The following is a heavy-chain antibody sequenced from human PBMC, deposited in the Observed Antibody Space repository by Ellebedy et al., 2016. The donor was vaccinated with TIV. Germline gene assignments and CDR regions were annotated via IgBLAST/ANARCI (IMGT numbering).Heavy chain of an antibody. CDR2: TKPDGGEK. V-gene: IGHV3-7*03. J-gene: IGHJ4*02. CDR3: MVFERSGSFDY. Sequence: GESLKISCAASGFTFSSYWMSWVRQAPGKGLEWVANTKPDGGEKYYVDSVKGRFTVSRDNAKNSLSLQMNSLKTEDTAIYFCMVFERSGSFDYWGQGTLVVVSS. D-gene: IGHD3-22*01. CDR1: GFTFSSYW.